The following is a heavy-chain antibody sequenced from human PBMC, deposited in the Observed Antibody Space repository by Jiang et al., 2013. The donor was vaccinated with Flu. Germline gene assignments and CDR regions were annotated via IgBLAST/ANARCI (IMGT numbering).Heavy chain of an antibody. CDR3: ARDVPDVRFLVVAGPTLPFDH. CDR1: GFSFSNYS. V-gene: IGHV3-21*01. J-gene: IGHJ4*02. Sequence: VQLLESGGGLVKPGGSLRLSCAVSGFSFSNYSMNWVRQAPGKGLEWVSCISSTGTYIYYADSVRGRFTISRDNVQDTLFLHLDGLRAEDTAVYYCARDVPDVRFLVVAGPTLPFDHWGQGTLVTVSS. CDR2: ISSTGTYI. D-gene: IGHD2-15*01.